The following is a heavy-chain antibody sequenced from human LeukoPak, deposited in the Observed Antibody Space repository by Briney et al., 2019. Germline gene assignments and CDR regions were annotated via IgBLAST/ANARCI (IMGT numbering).Heavy chain of an antibody. CDR2: IYHSGST. D-gene: IGHD4-17*01. V-gene: IGHV4-30-2*01. Sequence: SETLSLTCAVSGGSISSGGYSWSWIRQPPGKGLEWIGYIYHSGSTYYNPSPKSRVTISVDRSKNQFSLKLSSVTAADTAVYYCARGYGDYYQNFDYWGQGTLVTVSS. CDR3: ARGYGDYYQNFDY. J-gene: IGHJ4*02. CDR1: GGSISSGGYS.